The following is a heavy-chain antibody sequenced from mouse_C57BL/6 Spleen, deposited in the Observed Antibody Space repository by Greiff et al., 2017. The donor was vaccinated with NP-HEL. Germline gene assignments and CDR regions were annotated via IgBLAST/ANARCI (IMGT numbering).Heavy chain of an antibody. J-gene: IGHJ2*01. CDR1: GYTFTSYW. CDR3: AIEERGSYYFDY. V-gene: IGHV1-64*01. CDR2: IHPNSGST. Sequence: QVQLKQPGAELVKPGASVKLSCKASGYTFTSYWMHWVKQRPGQGLEWIGMIHPNSGSTNYNEKFKSKATLTVDKSSSTAYMQLSSLTSEDSAVYYCAIEERGSYYFDYWGQGTTLTVSS.